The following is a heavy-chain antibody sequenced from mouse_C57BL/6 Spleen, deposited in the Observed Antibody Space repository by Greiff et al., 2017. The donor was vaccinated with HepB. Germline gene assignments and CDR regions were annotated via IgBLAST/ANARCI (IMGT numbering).Heavy chain of an antibody. V-gene: IGHV5-17*01. CDR3: ARGGLLRYLFDY. CDR2: ISSGSSTI. D-gene: IGHD1-1*01. CDR1: GFTFSDYG. J-gene: IGHJ2*01. Sequence: EVQGVESGGGLVKPGGSLKLSCAASGFTFSDYGMHWVRQAPEKGLEWVAYISSGSSTIYYADTVKGRFTITRDNAKNTLFLQMNSLRSEDTAMYYCARGGLLRYLFDYWGQGTTLTVSS.